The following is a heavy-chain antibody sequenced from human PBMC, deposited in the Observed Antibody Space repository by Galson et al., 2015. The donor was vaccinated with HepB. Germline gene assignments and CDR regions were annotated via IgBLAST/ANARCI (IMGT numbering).Heavy chain of an antibody. CDR2: IPHDGSFQ. CDR3: AKDGQTAQPDN. D-gene: IGHD2-21*02. J-gene: IGHJ4*02. Sequence: SLRLSCAASGYPFSRYGMQWVRQVPGKGLEWVAYIPHDGSFQFYADSVRGRFTISRDNSKNTLYLQMSSLRGEDAAVYYCAKDGQTAQPDNWGPGTLVTVSS. CDR1: GYPFSRYG. V-gene: IGHV3-30*02.